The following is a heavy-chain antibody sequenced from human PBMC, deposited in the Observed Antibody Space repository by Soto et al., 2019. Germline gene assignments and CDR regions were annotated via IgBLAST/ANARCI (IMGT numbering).Heavy chain of an antibody. D-gene: IGHD3-9*01. J-gene: IGHJ4*02. CDR2: IDYSGST. CDR3: ARHSAVLRYFDWLLPYFDY. V-gene: IGHV4-39*01. Sequence: QLQLQESGPGLVKPSETLSLTCTVSGGSISSSSYYWGWIRQPPGKGLEWIGSIDYSGSTYYNPTLKGRVTIPVDTSKHQFSLKLSAVTAADTAVYYCARHSAVLRYFDWLLPYFDYWGQGTLVTVSS. CDR1: GGSISSSSYY.